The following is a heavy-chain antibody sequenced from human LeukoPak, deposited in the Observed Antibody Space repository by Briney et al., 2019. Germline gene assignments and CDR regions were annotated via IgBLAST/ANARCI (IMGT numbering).Heavy chain of an antibody. CDR1: GYTFTSYY. D-gene: IGHD5-18*01. Sequence: ASVKVSCKASGYTFTSYYIHWVRQAPGQGLEWMGIINPSSGGTSYAQKFQGRITMTRDTSTSTIYMELSSLRSEDTAVYYCARDGSYGPDYWGQGTLVTVSS. J-gene: IGHJ4*02. CDR3: ARDGSYGPDY. CDR2: INPSSGGT. V-gene: IGHV1-46*01.